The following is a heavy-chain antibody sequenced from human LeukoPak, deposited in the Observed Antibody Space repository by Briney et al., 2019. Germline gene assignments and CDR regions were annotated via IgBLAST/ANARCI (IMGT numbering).Heavy chain of an antibody. D-gene: IGHD3-22*01. J-gene: IGHJ4*02. Sequence: GGSLRLSCAASGFTFSSYAMSWVRQAPGKGLEWVSAISGSGGTTHYADTVKGRFTISRDNSKNTLSLQMNSLRAEDTAVYYCAKDGYYESSGYSYFDYWGQGTLVTVSS. CDR3: AKDGYYESSGYSYFDY. V-gene: IGHV3-23*01. CDR2: ISGSGGTT. CDR1: GFTFSSYA.